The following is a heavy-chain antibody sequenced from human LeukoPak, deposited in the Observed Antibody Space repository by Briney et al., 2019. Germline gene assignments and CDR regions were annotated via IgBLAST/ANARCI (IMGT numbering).Heavy chain of an antibody. J-gene: IGHJ4*02. CDR3: ARGLTGYSSGWDVETLGY. Sequence: GGSLRLSCAASGFTFSSYSMNWVRQAPGKGLEWVSSISSSSSYIYYADSVKGRFTISRDNSKNTLYLQMNSLRAEDTAVYYCARGLTGYSSGWDVETLGYWGQGTLVTVSS. CDR2: ISSSSSYI. V-gene: IGHV3-21*01. CDR1: GFTFSSYS. D-gene: IGHD6-19*01.